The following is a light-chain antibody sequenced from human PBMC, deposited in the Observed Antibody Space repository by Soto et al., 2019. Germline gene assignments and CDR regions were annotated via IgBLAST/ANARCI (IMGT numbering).Light chain of an antibody. Sequence: EIVMTQSPATLSVSPGEGATLSCRASQSVSSKLVWYQQKPGQAPRLLIYGASRRATGIPDRFSGSGSGTDFTLTISRLEPEDLAVYYCQQYDNSVWTFGQGTKVDIK. CDR3: QQYDNSVWT. CDR1: QSVSSK. CDR2: GAS. V-gene: IGKV3D-15*01. J-gene: IGKJ1*01.